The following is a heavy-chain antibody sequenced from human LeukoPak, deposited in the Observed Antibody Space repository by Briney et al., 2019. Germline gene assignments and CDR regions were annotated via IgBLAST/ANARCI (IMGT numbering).Heavy chain of an antibody. CDR1: GGSFSGYY. Sequence: SETLSLTCAVYGGSFSGYYWSWIRQPPGKGLEWIGEINHSGSTNYNPSLKSRVTISVDTSKNQFSLKLSSVTAADTAVYYCARRKRITMVRGVIIIDYYMDVWGKGTTVTISS. D-gene: IGHD3-10*01. CDR2: INHSGST. CDR3: ARRKRITMVRGVIIIDYYMDV. V-gene: IGHV4-34*01. J-gene: IGHJ6*03.